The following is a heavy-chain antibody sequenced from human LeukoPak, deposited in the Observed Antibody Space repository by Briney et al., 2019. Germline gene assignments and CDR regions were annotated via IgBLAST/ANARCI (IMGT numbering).Heavy chain of an antibody. CDR1: GFIFSSYS. D-gene: IGHD6-6*01. J-gene: IGHJ4*02. Sequence: PGGSLRLSCAASGFIFSSYSMSWVRQAPGKGLEWVSVITGSGGNTYYADSVKGRFTISKDNSKNTVYLQMSSLRAEDTAVYYCAKDGSIATRSLLYWGQGTLVTVSS. V-gene: IGHV3-23*01. CDR3: AKDGSIATRSLLY. CDR2: ITGSGGNT.